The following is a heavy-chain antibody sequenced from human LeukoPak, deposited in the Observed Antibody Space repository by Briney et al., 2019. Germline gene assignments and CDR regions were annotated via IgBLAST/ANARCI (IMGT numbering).Heavy chain of an antibody. V-gene: IGHV3-23*01. Sequence: GGSLRLSCAASRFTFNSYAMSWVRQAPGKGLEWVSVIGGSNGITFYVGSVKGRFTISRDNSKDTLYLQMNSLRAEDTAVYYCAREHGYSSPPFWGQGTLVTVSS. CDR2: IGGSNGIT. CDR1: RFTFNSYA. J-gene: IGHJ4*02. CDR3: AREHGYSSPPF. D-gene: IGHD6-13*01.